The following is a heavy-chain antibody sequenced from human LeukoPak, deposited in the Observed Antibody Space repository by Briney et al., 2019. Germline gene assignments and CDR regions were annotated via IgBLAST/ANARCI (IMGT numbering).Heavy chain of an antibody. J-gene: IGHJ6*03. V-gene: IGHV4-39*07. D-gene: IGHD5-12*01. CDR1: GGSISSSRDY. Sequence: SETLSLTCTVSGGSISSSRDYWAWIRQPPGKGLEWIANIYYSGSTYYSPSLKSRVTISVDTSKNQFSLKLSSVTAADTAVYYCARVGGYAGYMDVWGKGTTVTISS. CDR3: ARVGGYAGYMDV. CDR2: IYYSGST.